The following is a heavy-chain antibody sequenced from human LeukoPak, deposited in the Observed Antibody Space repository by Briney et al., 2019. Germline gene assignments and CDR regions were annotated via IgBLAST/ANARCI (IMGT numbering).Heavy chain of an antibody. CDR1: GFTFNSFG. CDR3: VKSYTARAYEIDY. V-gene: IGHV3-30*02. Sequence: GGSLRLSCAASGFTFNSFGMHWVRQAPGKGLEWVAFIRYDGSNKYYADSVKGRFTISRDNSQNMLYLQMNSLRAEDTAVYYCVKSYTARAYEIDYWGQGTLVTVSS. D-gene: IGHD3-16*01. J-gene: IGHJ4*02. CDR2: IRYDGSNK.